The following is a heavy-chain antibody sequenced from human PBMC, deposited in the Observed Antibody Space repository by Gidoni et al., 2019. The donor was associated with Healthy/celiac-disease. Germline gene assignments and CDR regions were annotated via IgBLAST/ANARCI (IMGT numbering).Heavy chain of an antibody. CDR2: IIPIFGTA. Sequence: AQAGAGVEKPGTLVHVSCRASGGTFSSYAISWVRQAPGQGLEWMGGIIPIFGTANYAQKCQGRVTITAYESKSTAYMELSRLRSEDTAVYYCAYSSSDAFDIWGQGTRVTVSS. CDR3: AYSSSDAFDI. J-gene: IGHJ3*02. CDR1: GGTFSSYA. V-gene: IGHV1-69*01. D-gene: IGHD6-6*01.